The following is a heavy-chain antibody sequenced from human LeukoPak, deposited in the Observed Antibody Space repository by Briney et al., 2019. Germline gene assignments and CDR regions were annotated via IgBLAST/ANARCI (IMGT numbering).Heavy chain of an antibody. CDR1: GDSISSSSYY. D-gene: IGHD1-26*01. Sequence: SETLSLTCIVSGDSISSSSYYWGWVRQPPGKGLEWIGSIFSGSTYYNPSLKSRVTISLNTSKNQFSLNLSSVTAADSAVYYCAGQGERPGISAYWGQGTLVTVSS. CDR3: AGQGERPGISAY. J-gene: IGHJ4*02. CDR2: IFSGST. V-gene: IGHV4-39*01.